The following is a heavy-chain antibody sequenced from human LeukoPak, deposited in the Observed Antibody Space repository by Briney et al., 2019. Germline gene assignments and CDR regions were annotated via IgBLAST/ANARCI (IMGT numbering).Heavy chain of an antibody. Sequence: PSETLSLTCTVSLGSISGYYRSWIRQPPEKGLELIGYIYSTGITDYNPSLTRRATISVDTSKNQFPLKLSSVTAADTAVYYCARFIGSSGYYDYWGHGTLVTVPS. CDR1: LGSISGYY. D-gene: IGHD3-22*01. CDR2: IYSTGIT. J-gene: IGHJ4*01. V-gene: IGHV4-59*01. CDR3: ARFIGSSGYYDY.